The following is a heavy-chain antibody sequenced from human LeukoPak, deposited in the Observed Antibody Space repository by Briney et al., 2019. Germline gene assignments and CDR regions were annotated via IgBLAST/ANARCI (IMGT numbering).Heavy chain of an antibody. CDR1: QSTFYSYW. CDR3: AGGGFSGFDH. Sequence: GGSLRLSCAAAQSTFYSYWMHWVRLVPGKGLAWVSRVNSDGTSTTYADSVKGRFTVSRDNAQNTLYLQMDSLRVDDTAVYYCAGGGFSGFDHWGQGILVTVSS. J-gene: IGHJ4*02. V-gene: IGHV3-74*03. CDR2: VNSDGTST. D-gene: IGHD4-23*01.